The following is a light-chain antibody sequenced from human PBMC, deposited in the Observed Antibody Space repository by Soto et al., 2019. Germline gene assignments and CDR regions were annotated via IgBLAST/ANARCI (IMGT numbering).Light chain of an antibody. CDR3: QQRSQWPRVT. V-gene: IGKV3-11*01. CDR1: QTISKY. Sequence: EIVLTQSPVTLSLSPGERATLSCRASQTISKYLAWYQQKPGQPPRLLIYDASNRATGIPARFSGSGSGTDVALTISSIEPEDFAVYYCQQRSQWPRVTVGPGTKIHIK. CDR2: DAS. J-gene: IGKJ3*01.